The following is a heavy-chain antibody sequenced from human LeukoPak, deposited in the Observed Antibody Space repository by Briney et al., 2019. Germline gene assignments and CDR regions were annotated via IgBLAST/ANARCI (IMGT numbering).Heavy chain of an antibody. J-gene: IGHJ4*02. V-gene: IGHV1-2*02. CDR1: GYTFTGYY. Sequence: ASVKVSCKASGYTFTGYYMHWVRQAPGQGLEWMGWINPNSGGTNYAQKFQGRVTMTRNTSISTAYMELSSLRSEDTAVYYCARTAAGRGFDYWGQGTLVTVSS. CDR2: INPNSGGT. D-gene: IGHD6-13*01. CDR3: ARTAAGRGFDY.